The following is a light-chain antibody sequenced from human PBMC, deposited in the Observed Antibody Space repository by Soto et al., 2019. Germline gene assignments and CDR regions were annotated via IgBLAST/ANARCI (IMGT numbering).Light chain of an antibody. CDR2: GAS. CDR1: QSVSSN. CDR3: QQYTNWPPWT. V-gene: IGKV3-15*01. J-gene: IGKJ1*01. Sequence: EIVLTQSPATLSLSPGERATLSCRASQSVSSNLAWYQQKPGQAPRLLIYGASTRAAGIPARFSGSGSGTEFTLTISSLQSEDFAVYYCQQYTNWPPWTFGRGTKVDIK.